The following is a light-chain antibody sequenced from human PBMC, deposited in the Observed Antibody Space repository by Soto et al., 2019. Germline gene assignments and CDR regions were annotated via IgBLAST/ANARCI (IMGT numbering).Light chain of an antibody. CDR1: QTISGW. CDR2: DAS. V-gene: IGKV1-5*01. Sequence: DIQMTQSPSTLSASVGDRVTITCRASQTISGWLAWYQQKPGKAPKLLIYDASSLESGVPSRFSGRGSGTEFTLTISSLQPDDFATYCCQHYNSYSRTFGQGTKLEIK. CDR3: QHYNSYSRT. J-gene: IGKJ2*02.